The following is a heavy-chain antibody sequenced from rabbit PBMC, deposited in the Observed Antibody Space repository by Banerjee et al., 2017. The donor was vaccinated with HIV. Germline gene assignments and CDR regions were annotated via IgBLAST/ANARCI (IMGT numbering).Heavy chain of an antibody. CDR1: AFSFSSTYY. CDR2: IYAGSSGST. J-gene: IGHJ4*01. CDR3: ARDLAGVIGWNFNL. Sequence: QSLEESGGDLVKPGASLTLTCTASAFSFSSTYYMCWVRQAPGKGLEWIACIYAGSSGSTDYASWAKGRFTISKASSTTVTLQMTSLTAADTATYLCARDLAGVIGWNFNLWGPGTLVTVS. V-gene: IGHV1S40*01. D-gene: IGHD4-1*01.